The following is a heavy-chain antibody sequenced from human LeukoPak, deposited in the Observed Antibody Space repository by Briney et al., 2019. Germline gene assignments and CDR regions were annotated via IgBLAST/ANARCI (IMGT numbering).Heavy chain of an antibody. CDR1: DFTVSTNY. CDR2: IYSGGKT. J-gene: IGHJ4*02. V-gene: IGHV3-53*01. Sequence: TGGSLRLSRAGYDFTVSTNYMSWVRQAPGKGLKWVSVIYSGGKTYYADSVKGRFTISRDNSKNTVYLQMNSLRAEDTAVYYCARVAAGKVIDYWGQGTLVIVSS. D-gene: IGHD6-13*01. CDR3: ARVAAGKVIDY.